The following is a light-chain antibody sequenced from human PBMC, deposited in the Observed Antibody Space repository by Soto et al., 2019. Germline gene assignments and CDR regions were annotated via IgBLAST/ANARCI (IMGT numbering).Light chain of an antibody. V-gene: IGKV3D-20*02. CDR1: QSLRSTY. J-gene: IGKJ4*01. CDR3: HQRRQWPLT. Sequence: EIVLTQSPGTLSLSPGEGATLACRASQSLRSTYLAWYQQKPGQAPRLLIYGASSRATGIPDRFSGSGSGTDFTLTISRLEPEDFAVYYCHQRRQWPLTFGGGTKVDI. CDR2: GAS.